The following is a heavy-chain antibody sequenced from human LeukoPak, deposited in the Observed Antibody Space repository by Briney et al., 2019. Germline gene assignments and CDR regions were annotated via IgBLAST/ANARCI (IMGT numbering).Heavy chain of an antibody. CDR2: IYSGGST. CDR3: AREKLERRWIDYYYYYGMDV. D-gene: IGHD1-1*01. Sequence: GGSLRLSCAASGFTVSSNYMSWVRQAPGKGLEWVSVIYSGGSTYYADSVKGRFTISRHNSKNTLYLQMNRLRAEDTAVYYCAREKLERRWIDYYYYYGMDVWGQGTTVTVSS. J-gene: IGHJ6*02. V-gene: IGHV3-53*04. CDR1: GFTVSSNY.